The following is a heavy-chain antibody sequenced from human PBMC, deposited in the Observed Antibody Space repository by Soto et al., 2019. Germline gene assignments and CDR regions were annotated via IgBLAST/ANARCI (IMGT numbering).Heavy chain of an antibody. D-gene: IGHD4-17*01. V-gene: IGHV4-4*07. J-gene: IGHJ4*02. CDR3: ARYRHSVDYVGAFDY. CDR1: AGSISSYS. Sequence: SETLSLTCIVSAGSISSYSWSWIRQPAGKGLEWIGRIYASGDTDYNPSLESRVTMSVDTSKNQFSLKLTSVTAADTAVYYCARYRHSVDYVGAFDYWGQGTLGTVS. CDR2: IYASGDT.